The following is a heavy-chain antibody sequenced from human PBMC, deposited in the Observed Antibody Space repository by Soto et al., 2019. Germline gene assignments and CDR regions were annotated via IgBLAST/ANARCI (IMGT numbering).Heavy chain of an antibody. Sequence: QVQLVQSGGEVKKPGASVKVSCKASGYTFTSYGISWVRQAPGQGLEWMGRISAYNGNTNYAQKLRXRXPMTTDTSTSTAYMELRSLRSDDTAVYYCARVVGALGHWFDPWGQGTLVTVSS. V-gene: IGHV1-18*01. CDR2: ISAYNGNT. J-gene: IGHJ5*02. CDR3: ARVVGALGHWFDP. D-gene: IGHD1-26*01. CDR1: GYTFTSYG.